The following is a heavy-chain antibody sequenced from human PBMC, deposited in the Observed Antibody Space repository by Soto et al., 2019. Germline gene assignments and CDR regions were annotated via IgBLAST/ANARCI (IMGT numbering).Heavy chain of an antibody. CDR3: ASSAMDHYYYGMDV. D-gene: IGHD5-18*01. CDR2: IIPILGTA. J-gene: IGHJ6*02. Sequence: QVQLVQSGAEVKKPGSSVKVSCKSSGGTFSSYAISWVRQAPGQGLEWMGGIIPILGTADYAQKFQGRVTITEDESTSTAYMELSSLRSEDTAVYYCASSAMDHYYYGMDVWGQGTTVTVSS. V-gene: IGHV1-69*11. CDR1: GGTFSSYA.